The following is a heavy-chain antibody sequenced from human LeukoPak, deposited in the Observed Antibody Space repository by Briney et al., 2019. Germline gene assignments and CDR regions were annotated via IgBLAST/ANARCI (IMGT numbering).Heavy chain of an antibody. Sequence: ASVKVSCKASGYTFTSYDINWVRQATGQGLEWMGWMNPNSGNTGYAQKFQGRVTITRNTSISTAYMELSSLRSEDTAVYYCARTKSRSSYYYYMDVWGKGTTVTVSS. V-gene: IGHV1-8*03. CDR3: ARTKSRSSYYYYMDV. J-gene: IGHJ6*03. CDR2: MNPNSGNT. CDR1: GYTFTSYD. D-gene: IGHD2-2*01.